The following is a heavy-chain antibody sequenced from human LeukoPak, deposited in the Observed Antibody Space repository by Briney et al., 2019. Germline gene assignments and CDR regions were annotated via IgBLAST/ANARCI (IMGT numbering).Heavy chain of an antibody. V-gene: IGHV4-4*02. CDR2: IYHSGST. CDR1: GGSISSSNW. CDR3: ARVPSSGSYYDDAFDI. Sequence: PSETLSLTCAVSGGSISSSNWWSWVRQPPGKGLEWIGEIYHSGSTNYNPSLKSRVTISVDKSKNQFSLKLSSVTAADTAVYYCARVPSSGSYYDDAFDIWGQGTMVTVSS. J-gene: IGHJ3*02. D-gene: IGHD3-10*01.